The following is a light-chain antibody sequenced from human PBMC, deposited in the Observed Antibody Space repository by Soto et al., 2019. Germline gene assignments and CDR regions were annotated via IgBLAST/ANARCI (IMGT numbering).Light chain of an antibody. V-gene: IGLV2-23*02. CDR1: SSDVGTFNL. Sequence: QSVLTQVASVSGSPGQSIPISCTGTSSDVGTFNLVSWYQQHPGKAPRLMIYEVIKRPSGVSNRFSGSKSGNTASLTISGLQVEDEADYYSCSYAGSSVYVFGTGTKVPAL. CDR3: CSYAGSSVYV. J-gene: IGLJ1*01. CDR2: EVI.